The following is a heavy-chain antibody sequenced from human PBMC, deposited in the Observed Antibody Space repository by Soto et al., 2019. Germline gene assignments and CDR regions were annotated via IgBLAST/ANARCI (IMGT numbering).Heavy chain of an antibody. CDR1: GYTFTSYA. V-gene: IGHV1-3*01. D-gene: IGHD1-26*01. CDR3: ARGGSLYWYFDL. J-gene: IGHJ2*01. CDR2: INAGNGNT. Sequence: QVQLVQSGAEVKKPGASVKVSCKASGYTFTSYAMHWVRQAPGQRLEWMGWINAGNGNTKYSQKFQGRVTITRDTSASKAHMELRSLRSEDTAVYSCARGGSLYWYFDLWGRGTLVTVSS.